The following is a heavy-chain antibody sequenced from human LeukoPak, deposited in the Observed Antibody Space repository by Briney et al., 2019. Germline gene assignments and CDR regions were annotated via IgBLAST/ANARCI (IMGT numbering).Heavy chain of an antibody. CDR3: SSEGSGRFDY. CDR2: IYHSGST. CDR1: GGSISSSNW. V-gene: IGHV4-4*02. D-gene: IGHD2-15*01. J-gene: IGHJ4*02. Sequence: PSETLSLTCAVSGGSISSSNWWSWVRQPPGKGLEWIGEIYHSGSTNYNPSLKSRVTISVDTSKNQYSLKLNSLTAADTAVYFCSSEGSGRFDYWGQGTLVTVSS.